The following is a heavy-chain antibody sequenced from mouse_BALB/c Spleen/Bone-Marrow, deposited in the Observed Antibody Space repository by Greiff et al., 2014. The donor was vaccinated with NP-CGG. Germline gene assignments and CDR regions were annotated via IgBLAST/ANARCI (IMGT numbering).Heavy chain of an antibody. J-gene: IGHJ3*01. V-gene: IGHV14-3*02. CDR3: ARATGGPDWFAY. CDR2: IDPANGNT. CDR1: GFNIKDTY. Sequence: EVQLQQSGAELVKPGASVKLSCTASGFNIKDTYMHWVKQRPEQGLEWIGRIDPANGNTKYDPKFQGEATITADTSSNTAYLQLSSLTSDDTAVYYCARATGGPDWFAYWGQGTLVTVSA.